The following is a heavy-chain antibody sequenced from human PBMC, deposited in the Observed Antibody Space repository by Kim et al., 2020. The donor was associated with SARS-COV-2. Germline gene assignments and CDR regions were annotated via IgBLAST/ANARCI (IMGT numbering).Heavy chain of an antibody. Sequence: ASVKVSCKASGYTFTSYAMHWVRQAPGQRLEWMGWINAGNGNTKYSQKFQGRVTITRDTSASTAYMELSSLRSEDTAVYYCARERDGLLWFGESGGGMDVWGQGTTVTVSS. D-gene: IGHD3-10*01. V-gene: IGHV1-3*01. J-gene: IGHJ6*02. CDR1: GYTFTSYA. CDR3: ARERDGLLWFGESGGGMDV. CDR2: INAGNGNT.